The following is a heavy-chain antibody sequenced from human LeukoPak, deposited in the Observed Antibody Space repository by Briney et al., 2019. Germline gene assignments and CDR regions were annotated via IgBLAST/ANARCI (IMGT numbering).Heavy chain of an antibody. CDR2: INHSGST. D-gene: IGHD6-6*01. Sequence: SETLSLTCAVYGGSFSGYYWSWIRQPPVKGLEWIGEINHSGSTNYNPSLKSRVTISVDTSKNQFSLKLSSVTAADTAVYYCARGLGLLDSRSPLYYFDYWGQGTLVTVSS. V-gene: IGHV4-34*01. CDR3: ARGLGLLDSRSPLYYFDY. J-gene: IGHJ4*02. CDR1: GGSFSGYY.